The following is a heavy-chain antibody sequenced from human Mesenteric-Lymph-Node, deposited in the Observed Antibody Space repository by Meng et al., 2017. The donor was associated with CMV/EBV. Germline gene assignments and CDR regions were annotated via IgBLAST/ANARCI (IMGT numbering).Heavy chain of an antibody. D-gene: IGHD3-16*01. CDR1: GGSVSSGSYY. V-gene: IGHV4-39*07. CDR2: INHSGST. Sequence: SETLSLTCTVSGGSVSSGSYYWSWIRQPPGKGLEWIGEINHSGSTNYNPSLKSRVTISVDTSKNQFSLKLSSVTAADTAVYYCAGGIYYYYGMDVWGQGTTVTVSS. CDR3: AGGIYYYYGMDV. J-gene: IGHJ6*02.